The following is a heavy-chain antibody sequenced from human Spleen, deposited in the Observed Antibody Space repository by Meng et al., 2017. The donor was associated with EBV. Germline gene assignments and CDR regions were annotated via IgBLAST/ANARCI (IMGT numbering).Heavy chain of an antibody. V-gene: IGHV4-30-2*01. Sequence: QRPESASGLVKPSPAPPLTCTVCGDSISSVAYSWGWVRQPPGKGLEWIGYIFHTGSTYYNASLKSRVTISVDRSKHQFSLKLTSVTPADTAVYYCARDSHGYYFFDFWGPGTLVTVSS. J-gene: IGHJ4*02. CDR1: GDSISSVAYS. D-gene: IGHD3-22*01. CDR3: ARDSHGYYFFDF. CDR2: IFHTGST.